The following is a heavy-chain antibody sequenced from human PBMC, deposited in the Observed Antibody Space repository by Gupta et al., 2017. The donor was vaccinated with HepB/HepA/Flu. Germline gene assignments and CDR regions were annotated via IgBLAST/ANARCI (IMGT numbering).Heavy chain of an antibody. CDR1: GFSLSTSGVG. CDR3: APTLGNTIFGVVTPNGFDP. J-gene: IGHJ5*02. CDR2: IYWNDDK. Sequence: QITLKESGPTLVKPTQTLTLTCTFSGFSLSTSGVGVGWIRQPPGKALEWLALIYWNDDKRYSPSLKSRLTITKDTSKNQVVLTMTNMDPVDTATYYCAPTLGNTIFGVVTPNGFDPWGQGTLVTVSS. D-gene: IGHD3-3*01. V-gene: IGHV2-5*01.